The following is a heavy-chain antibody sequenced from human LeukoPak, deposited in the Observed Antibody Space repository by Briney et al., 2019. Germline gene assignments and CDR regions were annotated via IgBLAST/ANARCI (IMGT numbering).Heavy chain of an antibody. D-gene: IGHD3-16*01. Sequence: GGSLRLSCAASGFIFSNYAMNWVRQAPGKGLQWVSSIRGGGANPTYIESVKGRFTISRDNSNNTLYLQMSSLRAEDTAVYYCAKTSLSYGNDAFDIWGQGTMVTVSS. CDR1: GFIFSNYA. J-gene: IGHJ3*02. V-gene: IGHV3-23*01. CDR2: IRGGGANP. CDR3: AKTSLSYGNDAFDI.